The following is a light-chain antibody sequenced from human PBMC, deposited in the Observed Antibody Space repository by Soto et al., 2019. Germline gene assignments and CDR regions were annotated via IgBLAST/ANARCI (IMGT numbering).Light chain of an antibody. CDR2: EVS. V-gene: IGLV2-8*01. J-gene: IGLJ1*01. CDR1: SSDVGDYNH. Sequence: QSALTQPPSASGSPGQSVTISCTGTSSDVGDYNHVSWYQQHPGKAPKLLIYEVSKRPSGVPDRFSGSKSGNTASLTVSGLQAEDEADYYCSSYAGSNNFDVFGTGTKVTVL. CDR3: SSYAGSNNFDV.